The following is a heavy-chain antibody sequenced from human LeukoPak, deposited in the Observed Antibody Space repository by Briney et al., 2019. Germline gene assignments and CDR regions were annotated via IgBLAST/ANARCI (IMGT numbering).Heavy chain of an antibody. CDR2: IYTSGST. CDR1: GGSISSYY. J-gene: IGHJ4*02. D-gene: IGHD3-3*01. CDR3: ARAPIGVVTYYFDY. Sequence: PSETLSPTCTVSGGSISSYYWSWIRQPAGKGLEWIGRIYTSGSTNYNPSLKSRVTMSVDTSKNQFSLKLSSVTAADTAVYYCARAPIGVVTYYFDYWGQGTLVTVSS. V-gene: IGHV4-4*07.